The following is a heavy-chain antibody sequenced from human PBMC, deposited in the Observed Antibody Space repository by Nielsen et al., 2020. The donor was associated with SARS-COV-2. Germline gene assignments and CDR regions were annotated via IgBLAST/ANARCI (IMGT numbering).Heavy chain of an antibody. CDR3: ARVRSSSGIWFDP. J-gene: IGHJ5*02. V-gene: IGHV1-2*06. D-gene: IGHD3-10*01. CDR2: VNPNSGAT. CDR1: GYTFTGHY. Sequence: ASVKVSCKASGYTFTGHYMHWMRQAPGQGPEWLGLVNPNSGATNYAQKFQGRVTLTRDASINTTYMELTRLTSDDTAVYYCARVRSSSGIWFDPWVQGTLVDVSS.